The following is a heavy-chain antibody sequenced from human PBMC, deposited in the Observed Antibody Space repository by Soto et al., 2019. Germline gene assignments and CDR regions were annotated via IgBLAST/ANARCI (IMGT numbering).Heavy chain of an antibody. Sequence: QVQLQQWGAGLLKPSETLSLTCAVYGGSFSGYYWSWIRQPPGKGLEWIGEINHSGSTNYNPSLKSRVTISVDTSKNQFSLKLSSVTAADTAVYYCARALRQQLEQAYYFDYWGQGTLVTVSS. CDR3: ARALRQQLEQAYYFDY. D-gene: IGHD6-13*01. CDR1: GGSFSGYY. V-gene: IGHV4-34*01. J-gene: IGHJ4*02. CDR2: INHSGST.